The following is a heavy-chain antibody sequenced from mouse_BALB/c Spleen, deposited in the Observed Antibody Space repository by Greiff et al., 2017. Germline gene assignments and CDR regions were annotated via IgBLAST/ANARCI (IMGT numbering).Heavy chain of an antibody. D-gene: IGHD3-3*01. V-gene: IGHV1-9*01. CDR3: ARKGTRGYAMDY. CDR2: ILPGSGST. CDR1: GYTFSSYW. J-gene: IGHJ4*01. Sequence: VQLQQSGAELMKPGASVKISCKATGYTFSSYWIEWVKQRPGHGLEWIGEILPGSGSTNYNEKFKGKATFTADTSSNTAYMQLSSLTPEDSAVYYCARKGTRGYAMDYWGQGTSVTVSS.